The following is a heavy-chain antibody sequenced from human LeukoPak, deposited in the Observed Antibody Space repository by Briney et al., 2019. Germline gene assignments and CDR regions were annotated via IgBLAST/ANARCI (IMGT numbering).Heavy chain of an antibody. Sequence: GGSLRLSCAASGFTFSSYWMSWVRQAPGKGLEWVANIKQDGSEKYYVDSVKGRFTITRDNAKNSLYLQMNSLRAEDTAVYYCARDQVYCSSTSCVTLDYWGQGTLVTVSS. CDR3: ARDQVYCSSTSCVTLDY. D-gene: IGHD2-2*01. CDR1: GFTFSSYW. V-gene: IGHV3-7*01. J-gene: IGHJ4*02. CDR2: IKQDGSEK.